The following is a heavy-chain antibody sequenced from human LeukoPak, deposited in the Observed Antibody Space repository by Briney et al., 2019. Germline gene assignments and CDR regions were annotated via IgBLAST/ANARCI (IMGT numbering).Heavy chain of an antibody. CDR1: GFTFSNYE. CDR3: ARDGPYYDRTGYYYMDV. CDR2: ISSSGSTI. D-gene: IGHD3-22*01. Sequence: PGGSLRLSCAASGFTFSNYEMNWVRQAPGKGLEWVSYISSSGSTIYYADSVKGRFTISRDNPKNSLYLQMNSLRAEDTAVYYCARDGPYYDRTGYYYMDVWGKGTTVTISS. J-gene: IGHJ6*03. V-gene: IGHV3-48*03.